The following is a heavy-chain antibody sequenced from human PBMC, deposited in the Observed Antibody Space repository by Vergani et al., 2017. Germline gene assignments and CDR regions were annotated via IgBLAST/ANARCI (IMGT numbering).Heavy chain of an antibody. CDR1: GFTFSSYG. Sequence: QVQLVESGGGVVQPGRSLRLSCAASGFTFSSYGMHWVRQAPGKGLEWVAVIWYDGRNKYYADSVKGRFTISRDNSKNTLYLQMNSLRAEDTAVYYCARGGLSTYYYYGMDVWGQGP. V-gene: IGHV3-33*01. J-gene: IGHJ6*02. CDR3: ARGGLSTYYYYGMDV. CDR2: IWYDGRNK.